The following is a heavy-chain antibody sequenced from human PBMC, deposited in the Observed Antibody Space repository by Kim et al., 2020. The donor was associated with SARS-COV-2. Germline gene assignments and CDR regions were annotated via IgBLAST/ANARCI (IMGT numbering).Heavy chain of an antibody. V-gene: IGHV3-48*03. D-gene: IGHD6-6*01. J-gene: IGHJ4*02. Sequence: GGSLRLSCAASGFTFSSYEMNWVRQAPGKGLEWVSYISSSGSTIYYADSVKGRFTISRDNAKNSLYLQMNSLRAEDTAVYYCAGPESIKSKSSIAARGGLGYWGQGTLVTVSS. CDR3: AGPESIKSKSSIAARGGLGY. CDR1: GFTFSSYE. CDR2: ISSSGSTI.